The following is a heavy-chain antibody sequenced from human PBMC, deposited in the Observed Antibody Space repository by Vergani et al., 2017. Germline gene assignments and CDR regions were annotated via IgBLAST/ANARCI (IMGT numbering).Heavy chain of an antibody. Sequence: EVQLVESGGGLVKPGGSLRLSCAASGFTFSNAWMSWVRQAPGKGLEWVGRIKSKTDGGTTDYAAPVKGRFTISRDDSKNTLYLQMNSLKTEDTAVYYCAKWVVSTWLVPREFDYWGQGTLVTVSS. CDR1: GFTFSNAW. J-gene: IGHJ4*02. CDR3: AKWVVSTWLVPREFDY. D-gene: IGHD6-19*01. V-gene: IGHV3-15*01. CDR2: IKSKTDGGTT.